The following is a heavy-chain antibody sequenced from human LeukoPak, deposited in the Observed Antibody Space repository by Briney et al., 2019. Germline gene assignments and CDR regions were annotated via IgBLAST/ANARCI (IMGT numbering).Heavy chain of an antibody. Sequence: PGGSLRLSCAASGFTFSSYAMSWVRQAPGKGLEWVSAISGSGGSTYCADSVKGRFTISRDNSKNTLYLQMNSLRAEDTAVYYCAKAGDYSSSWSRWYFDYWGQGTLVTVSS. CDR2: ISGSGGST. J-gene: IGHJ4*02. D-gene: IGHD6-13*01. CDR3: AKAGDYSSSWSRWYFDY. V-gene: IGHV3-23*01. CDR1: GFTFSSYA.